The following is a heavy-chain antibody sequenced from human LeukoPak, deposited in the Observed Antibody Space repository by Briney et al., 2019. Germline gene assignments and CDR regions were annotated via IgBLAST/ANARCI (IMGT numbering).Heavy chain of an antibody. J-gene: IGHJ4*02. D-gene: IGHD3-10*01. Sequence: GGSLRLSCAASAFTFSSYSMNWVRQAPGKGLEWVSSISSSGSYIYYADSVKGRFTISRDNSKNTIYLQMNSLRAEDTAVYYCAKKILGISYCFDYWGQGTLVTVSS. CDR1: AFTFSSYS. CDR2: ISSSGSYI. CDR3: AKKILGISYCFDY. V-gene: IGHV3-21*04.